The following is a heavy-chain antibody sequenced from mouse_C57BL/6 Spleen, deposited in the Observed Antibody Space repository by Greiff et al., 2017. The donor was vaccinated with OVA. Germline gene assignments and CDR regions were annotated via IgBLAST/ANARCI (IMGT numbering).Heavy chain of an antibody. J-gene: IGHJ4*01. CDR2: ISYDGSN. V-gene: IGHV3-6*01. CDR3: ARDDENAMDY. CDR1: GYSITSGYY. Sequence: EVQLVESGPGLVKPSQSLSLTCSVTGYSITSGYYWNWIRQFPGNKLEWMGYISYDGSNNYNPSLKNRISITRDTSKNQFFLKLNSVTTEDTATYYCARDDENAMDYWGQGTSVTVSS.